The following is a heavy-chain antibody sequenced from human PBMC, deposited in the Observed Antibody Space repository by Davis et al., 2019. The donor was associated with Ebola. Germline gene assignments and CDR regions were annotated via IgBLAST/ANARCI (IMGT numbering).Heavy chain of an antibody. J-gene: IGHJ3*02. CDR1: GGSITYHY. CDR3: ARGLYGAGAFDI. CDR2: MYNSENT. V-gene: IGHV4-59*11. Sequence: PSETLSLTCTVSGGSITYHYWTWIRQPPGKGLEWIGYMYNSENTNYSPSLKSRVTISVDTSKKQFSLKLRSVTAADTAVYYCARGLYGAGAFDIWGQGTMVTVSS. D-gene: IGHD4-17*01.